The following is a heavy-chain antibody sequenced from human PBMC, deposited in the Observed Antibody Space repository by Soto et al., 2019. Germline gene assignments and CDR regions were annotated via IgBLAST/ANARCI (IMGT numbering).Heavy chain of an antibody. CDR2: INPNSGGT. J-gene: IGHJ4*02. D-gene: IGHD2-2*01. CDR3: ARGTEVIVPAAVIGEFDY. Sequence: ASVKVSCKASGDSFSSYTISWVRQAPGQGFEWMGWINPNSGGTNYAQKFQGWVTMTRDTSISTAYMELSRLRSDDTAVYYCARGTEVIVPAAVIGEFDYWGQGTLVTAPQ. V-gene: IGHV1-2*04. CDR1: GDSFSSYT.